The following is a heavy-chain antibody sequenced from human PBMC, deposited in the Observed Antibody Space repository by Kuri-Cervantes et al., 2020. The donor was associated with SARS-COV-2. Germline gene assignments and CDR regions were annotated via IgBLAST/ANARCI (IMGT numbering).Heavy chain of an antibody. V-gene: IGHV1-69*13. J-gene: IGHJ6*03. CDR3: AGVMCSGGSCYSYYYYYMDV. CDR2: IIPIFGTA. D-gene: IGHD2-15*01. Sequence: SVKVSCKASGGTFSSYAISWMRQAPGQGLEWMGGIIPIFGTANYAQKFQGRVTITADESTSTAYMELSSLRSEDTAVYYCAGVMCSGGSCYSYYYYYMDVWGKGTTVTVSS. CDR1: GGTFSSYA.